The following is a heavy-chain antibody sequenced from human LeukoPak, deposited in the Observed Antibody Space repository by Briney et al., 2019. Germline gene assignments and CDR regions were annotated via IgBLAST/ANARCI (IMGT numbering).Heavy chain of an antibody. J-gene: IGHJ4*02. Sequence: PGGSLRLSCAASGFTFSSYGMHWVRQAPGKGLEWVAVMSYDGSNKYYADSVKGRFTISRDNSKNTLYLQMNSLRAEDTAIYYCAKDLDTTMVLDYWGQGTLVAGSS. CDR3: AKDLDTTMVLDY. CDR2: MSYDGSNK. D-gene: IGHD5-18*01. CDR1: GFTFSSYG. V-gene: IGHV3-30*18.